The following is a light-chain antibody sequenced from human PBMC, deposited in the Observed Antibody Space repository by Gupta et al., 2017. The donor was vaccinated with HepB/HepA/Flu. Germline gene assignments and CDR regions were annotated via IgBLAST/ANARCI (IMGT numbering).Light chain of an antibody. J-gene: IGLJ3*02. CDR1: SDSNVGRYS. Sequence: QPVPTQPPTSSASPGESARLTCTLPSDSNVGRYSIYWYQQQPGRPPRFLLYYYADSDKSQGSGVPSRFSGSKYASANIGILVISGVQSEDESYYYCIVWPSNACVFGGGTKLTVL. V-gene: IGLV5-37*01. CDR3: IVWPSNACV. CDR2: YYADSDK.